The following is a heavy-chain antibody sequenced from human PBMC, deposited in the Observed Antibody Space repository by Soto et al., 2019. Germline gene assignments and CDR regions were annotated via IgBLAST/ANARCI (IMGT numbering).Heavy chain of an antibody. CDR1: GFTFDEYA. Sequence: GGSLRLSCAASGFTFDEYAMHWVRQPPGKGLEWVSLISWDGSNRYYADSVQGRFTISRDNSKYSLYLEMHSLRPEDTALYYCVKDISRSQTKNYDFWSGPDYRGHGTLVTV. J-gene: IGHJ4*01. CDR2: ISWDGSNR. D-gene: IGHD3-3*01. CDR3: VKDISRSQTKNYDFWSGPDY. V-gene: IGHV3-43D*04.